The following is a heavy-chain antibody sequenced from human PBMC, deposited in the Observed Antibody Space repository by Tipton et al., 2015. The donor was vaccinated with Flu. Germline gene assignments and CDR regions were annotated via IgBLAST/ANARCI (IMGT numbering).Heavy chain of an antibody. D-gene: IGHD6-13*01. CDR1: GYTFTGYY. J-gene: IGHJ3*01. CDR2: ITPNSGGT. V-gene: IGHV1-2*06. Sequence: QLVQSGAEVKKPGASVRVSCKASGYTFTGYYMHWVRQAPGQGLEWMGRITPNSGGTNYAQKFQGRVTMTRDTSISTAYMELSRLTSDDTAVYFCARDGDRSSWSDAFDVWGQGTLVTVSS. CDR3: ARDGDRSSWSDAFDV.